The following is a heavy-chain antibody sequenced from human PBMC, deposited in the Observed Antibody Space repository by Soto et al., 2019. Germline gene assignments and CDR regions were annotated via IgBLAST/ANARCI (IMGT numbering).Heavy chain of an antibody. CDR1: GFTFSSYA. J-gene: IGHJ4*02. V-gene: IGHV3-23*01. CDR3: AKDRVERWYYFDY. D-gene: IGHD6-13*01. Sequence: GGSLRLSCAGPGFTFSSYAMSWVRQAPGKGLEWVSAISGSGGNTYYADSVKGRFTISRDNSKNTLYLQMNSLRAEDTAVYYCAKDRVERWYYFDYWGQGTLVTVS. CDR2: ISGSGGNT.